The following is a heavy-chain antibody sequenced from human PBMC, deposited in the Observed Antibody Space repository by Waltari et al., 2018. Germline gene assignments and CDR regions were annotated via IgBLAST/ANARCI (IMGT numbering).Heavy chain of an antibody. V-gene: IGHV4-59*08. CDR3: ATQFGELSSFDY. D-gene: IGHD3-10*01. J-gene: IGHJ4*02. CDR2: IYYSGST. Sequence: QVQLQASGPGLVKPSETLSLTCTVSGGSISSYYWSWIRQPPGKGLEWIGYIYYSGSTNYNPSLKSRVTISVDTSKNQFSLKLSSVTAADTAVYYCATQFGELSSFDYWGQGTLVTVSS. CDR1: GGSISSYY.